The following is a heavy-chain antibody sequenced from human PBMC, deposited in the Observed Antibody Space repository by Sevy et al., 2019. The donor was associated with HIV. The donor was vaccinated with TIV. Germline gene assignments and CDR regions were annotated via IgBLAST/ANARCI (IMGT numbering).Heavy chain of an antibody. V-gene: IGHV4-34*01. J-gene: IGHJ4*02. D-gene: IGHD2-15*01. CDR1: GVSFSDYY. CDR2: VSQSGSA. CDR3: ARGPLFSPEYCSGGTCPTIDY. Sequence: SETLSLTCAVSGVSFSDYYWAWIRRPPGKGLEWIGEVSQSGSANYNPSLRSRVIMSLDTSNNHFSLKLTSVTAADTAVYYCARGPLFSPEYCSGGTCPTIDYWSQGTLVTVSS.